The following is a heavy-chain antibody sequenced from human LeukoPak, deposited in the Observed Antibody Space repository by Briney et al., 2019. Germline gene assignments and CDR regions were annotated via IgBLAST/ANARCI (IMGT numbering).Heavy chain of an antibody. D-gene: IGHD3-3*01. CDR2: IRSRNYGGKI. CDR1: GFTFGDSG. CDR3: SRAPNYDFWLDC. Sequence: GGSLRLSCTGSGFTFGDSGINWVRQAPGKGLEWVGFIRSRNYGGKIEYAASVRGRFTISRDDSESIAYLQMNNLESEDSAVYYCSRAPNYDFWLDCWGQGTLITVSS. J-gene: IGHJ4*02. V-gene: IGHV3-49*04.